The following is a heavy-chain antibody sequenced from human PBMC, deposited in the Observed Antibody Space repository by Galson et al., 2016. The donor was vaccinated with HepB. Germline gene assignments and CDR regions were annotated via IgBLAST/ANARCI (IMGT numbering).Heavy chain of an antibody. D-gene: IGHD6-19*01. Sequence: SVKVSCKASGGTFSTYAFSWVRQAPGQGLEWVGRSVPILGMANYAQKFQGRVTITADKSTSTVNMELSSLRSEDTAVYYCARDAVAVAGTLHFYFYGMDVWGQGTTVTVSS. CDR1: GGTFSTYA. V-gene: IGHV1-69*04. J-gene: IGHJ6*02. CDR2: SVPILGMA. CDR3: ARDAVAVAGTLHFYFYGMDV.